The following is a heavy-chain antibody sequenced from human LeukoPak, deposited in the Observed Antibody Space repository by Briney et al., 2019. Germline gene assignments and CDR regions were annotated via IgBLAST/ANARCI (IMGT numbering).Heavy chain of an antibody. D-gene: IGHD6-19*01. CDR1: GHSFTSFW. J-gene: IGHJ4*02. Sequence: GESLKISCKGSGHSFTSFWIAWVRQMPGKGLEWMGRIDPSDSFTNYSPSFEGHVTISVDKSVTTAFLEWRSLKASDRARYYCATHLGRPVVAPRRPLDYWGQGTLVTVSS. CDR2: IDPSDSFT. CDR3: ATHLGRPVVAPRRPLDY. V-gene: IGHV5-10-1*01.